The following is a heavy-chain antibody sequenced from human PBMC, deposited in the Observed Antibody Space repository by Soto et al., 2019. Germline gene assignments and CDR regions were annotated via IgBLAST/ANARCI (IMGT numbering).Heavy chain of an antibody. V-gene: IGHV3-7*01. CDR3: ARDPVRGDDYNFDY. D-gene: IGHD3-10*01. J-gene: IGHJ4*02. CDR2: IRPDGSSK. CDR1: GFIFSSYW. Sequence: PGGSLRLSCAASGFIFSSYWMTWVRQAPGKGLEWVANIRPDGSSKNYVDSVKGRFTISRDNAKNSVYLQMNSLRAEDTAVYYCARDPVRGDDYNFDYWGQGTPVTVYS.